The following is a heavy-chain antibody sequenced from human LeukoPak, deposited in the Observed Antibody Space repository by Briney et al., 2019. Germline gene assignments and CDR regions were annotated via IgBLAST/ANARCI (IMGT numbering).Heavy chain of an antibody. CDR2: IHYSGST. Sequence: PSETLSLTCTVSGGSISSDYWSWIRQPPGKGLEWIGYIHYSGSTNYNPSLKSRVTISIDTSKHQFSLKLSSVTAADTAVYYCAIQSSGCYDYWGQGTLVTVSS. CDR3: AIQSSGCYDY. CDR1: GGSISSDY. V-gene: IGHV4-59*08. J-gene: IGHJ4*02. D-gene: IGHD3-22*01.